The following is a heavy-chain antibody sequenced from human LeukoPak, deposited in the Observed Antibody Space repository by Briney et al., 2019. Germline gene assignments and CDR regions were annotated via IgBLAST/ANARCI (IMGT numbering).Heavy chain of an antibody. Sequence: SETLSLTCTVSGGSISSYYWSWLRQPPGKGLEWIGYIYYSGSTNYNPSLKSRVTISVDTSKNQFSLKLSSVTAADTAVYYCARDQSGSYIFDYWGQGTLVTVSS. CDR2: IYYSGST. CDR3: ARDQSGSYIFDY. J-gene: IGHJ4*02. CDR1: GGSISSYY. V-gene: IGHV4-59*01. D-gene: IGHD1-26*01.